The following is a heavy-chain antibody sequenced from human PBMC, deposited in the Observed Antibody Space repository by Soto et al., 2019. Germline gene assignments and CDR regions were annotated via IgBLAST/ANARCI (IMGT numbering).Heavy chain of an antibody. CDR1: GFTFSRYA. V-gene: IGHV3-30-3*01. CDR2: ISYEGSNK. CDR3: ARDNAAADAFDI. D-gene: IGHD6-13*01. Sequence: GGSLRLSCAASGFTFSRYAMHWFRQAPGKGLQWVAVISYEGSNKYYADSVRGRFTISRDNSRNTLYLLMNSLRAEDTAVYYCARDNAAADAFDIWGQGTMVTVSS. J-gene: IGHJ3*02.